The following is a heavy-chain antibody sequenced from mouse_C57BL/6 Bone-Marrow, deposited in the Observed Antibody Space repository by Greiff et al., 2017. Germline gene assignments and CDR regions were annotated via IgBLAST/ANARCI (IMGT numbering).Heavy chain of an antibody. CDR1: GFTFSDFY. Sequence: EVKLVESGGGLVQSGRSLRLSCATSGFTFSDFYMEWVRQAPGKGLEWIAASSNKANDYTTEYSASVKGRFIVSRDTSQSILYRQMNALRAVDTAIYYCARDEVSAMDYWGQGTSVTVSS. CDR2: SSNKANDYTT. CDR3: ARDEVSAMDY. J-gene: IGHJ4*01. V-gene: IGHV7-1*01. D-gene: IGHD2-10*02.